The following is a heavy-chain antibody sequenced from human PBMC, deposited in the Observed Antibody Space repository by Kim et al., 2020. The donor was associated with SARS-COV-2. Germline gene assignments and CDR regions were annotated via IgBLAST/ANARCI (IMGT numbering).Heavy chain of an antibody. CDR2: ISSSSSYI. J-gene: IGHJ6*02. D-gene: IGHD6-25*01. CDR1: GFTFSSYS. Sequence: GGSLRLSCAASGFTFSSYSMNWVRQAPGKGLEWVSSISSSSSYIYYADSVKGRFTISRDNAKNSLYLQMNSLRAEDTAVYYCARVVGSSGVFGMDVWGQGTTVTVSS. V-gene: IGHV3-21*01. CDR3: ARVVGSSGVFGMDV.